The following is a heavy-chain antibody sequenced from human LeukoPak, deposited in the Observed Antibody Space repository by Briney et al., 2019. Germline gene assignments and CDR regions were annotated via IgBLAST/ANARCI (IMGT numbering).Heavy chain of an antibody. Sequence: GASVKVSCKASGYTFTSYDINWVRQATGQGLEWMGWMNPNSGNTGYAQRFQGRVTITRNTSISTAYMELSSLRSEDTAVYYCARAQGRHFDWFSRGQTLFARKHRADFDYWGQGTLVTVSS. CDR1: GYTFTSYD. J-gene: IGHJ4*02. CDR2: MNPNSGNT. V-gene: IGHV1-8*03. CDR3: ARAQGRHFDWFSRGQTLFARKHRADFDY. D-gene: IGHD3-9*01.